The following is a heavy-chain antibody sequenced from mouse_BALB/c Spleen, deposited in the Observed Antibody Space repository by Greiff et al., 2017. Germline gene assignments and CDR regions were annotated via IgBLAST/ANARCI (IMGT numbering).Heavy chain of an antibody. V-gene: IGHV2-6-7*01. CDR2: IWGDGST. CDR1: GFSLTGYG. D-gene: IGHD2-4*01. J-gene: IGHJ4*01. Sequence: QVQLKESGPGLVAPSQSLSITCTVSGFSLTGYGVNWVRQPPGKGLEWLGMIWGDGSTDYNSALKSRLSISKDNSKSQVFLKMNSLQTDDTARYYCARDTSDYDVSMDYWGQGTSVTVSS. CDR3: ARDTSDYDVSMDY.